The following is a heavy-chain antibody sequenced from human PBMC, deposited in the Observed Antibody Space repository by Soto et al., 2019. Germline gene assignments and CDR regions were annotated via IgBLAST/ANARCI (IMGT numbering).Heavy chain of an antibody. V-gene: IGHV4-34*01. CDR3: ARGRPTPLVGYMDV. D-gene: IGHD2-8*02. Sequence: SETLSLTCAVYGGSFSGYYWSWIRQPPGKGLEWIGEINHSGSTNYNPSLKSRVTISVDTSKNQFSLKLSSVTAADTAVYYCARGRPTPLVGYMDVWGKGTTVTVSS. CDR1: GGSFSGYY. J-gene: IGHJ6*03. CDR2: INHSGST.